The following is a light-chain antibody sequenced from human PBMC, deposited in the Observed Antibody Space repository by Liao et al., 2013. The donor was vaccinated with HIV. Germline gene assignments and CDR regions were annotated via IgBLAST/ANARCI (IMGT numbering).Light chain of an antibody. CDR1: NIGSKS. J-gene: IGLJ2*01. CDR2: QDT. CDR3: QAWDRSADVV. Sequence: SYELTQPPSVSVAPGKTARITCGGNNIGSKSVHWYQQRPGQSPVLVMYQDTKRPSGIPERFSGSNSGNTATLTLSGTQAMDEADYFCQAWDRSADVVFGGGTKLTVL. V-gene: IGLV3-21*01.